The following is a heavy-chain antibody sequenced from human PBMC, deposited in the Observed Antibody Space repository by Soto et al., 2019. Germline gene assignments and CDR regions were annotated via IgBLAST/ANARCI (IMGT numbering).Heavy chain of an antibody. V-gene: IGHV3-23*01. CDR1: GFTFSSYA. CDR3: AKDADPYYYDSSGYGLDY. Sequence: GGSLRLSCAASGFTFSSYAMSWVRQAPGKGLEWVSAISGSGGSTYYADSVKGRFTISRDNSKSTLYLQMNSLRAEDTAVYYCAKDADPYYYDSSGYGLDYWGQGTLVTVSS. D-gene: IGHD3-22*01. CDR2: ISGSGGST. J-gene: IGHJ4*02.